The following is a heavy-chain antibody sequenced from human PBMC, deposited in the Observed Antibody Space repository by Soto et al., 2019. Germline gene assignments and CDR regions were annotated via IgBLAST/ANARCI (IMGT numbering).Heavy chain of an antibody. V-gene: IGHV1-18*04. CDR2: ISAYNGNT. J-gene: IGHJ6*02. Sequence: QVQLVQSGAEVKKPGASVKVSCKASGNIFTSNGISWVRQAPGQGLEGMGWISAYNGNTNYAQKFQGRVSMTTDTSTSTASMELSSLRSDDTAVDYCARVPHNFDWAPSGLDVWGQGTTVTVSS. CDR3: ARVPHNFDWAPSGLDV. D-gene: IGHD3-9*01. CDR1: GNIFTSNG.